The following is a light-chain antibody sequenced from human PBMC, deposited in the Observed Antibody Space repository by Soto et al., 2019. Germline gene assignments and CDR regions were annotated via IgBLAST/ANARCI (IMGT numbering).Light chain of an antibody. CDR2: AAY. Sequence: DIQMTQAPSSLSASVGDRVTITCRARQDISTYLAWYQQKPGKVPKLLISAAYTLQSGVPPRFSGSASGTDFTLTISSLQPEDVATYYCQKYDNAPLNFGGGTKVEIK. CDR3: QKYDNAPLN. CDR1: QDISTY. J-gene: IGKJ4*01. V-gene: IGKV1-27*01.